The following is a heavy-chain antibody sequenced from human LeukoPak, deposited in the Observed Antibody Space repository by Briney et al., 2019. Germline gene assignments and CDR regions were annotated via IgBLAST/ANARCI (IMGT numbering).Heavy chain of an antibody. J-gene: IGHJ1*01. Sequence: GGSLTLSCAASGYTFSSFWIHWVRQAPGKGLEWVARIDSDGSGTRYADSVKGRFTISRDNAKNTLYLQMNSLRAEDTAVYYCARVLSDDSPGFQHWGQGTLVTVSS. CDR1: GYTFSSFW. V-gene: IGHV3-74*01. CDR3: ARVLSDDSPGFQH. CDR2: IDSDGSGT. D-gene: IGHD3-22*01.